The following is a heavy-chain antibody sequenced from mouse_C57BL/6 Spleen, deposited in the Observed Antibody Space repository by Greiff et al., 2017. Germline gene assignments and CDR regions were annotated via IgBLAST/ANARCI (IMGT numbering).Heavy chain of an antibody. J-gene: IGHJ4*01. D-gene: IGHD1-1*01. CDR3: ARKGFITTGSMDY. V-gene: IGHV1-26*01. CDR2: INPNNGGT. Sequence: VQLQQSGPELVKPGASVKISCKASGYTFTDYYMNWVKQSHGKSLEWIGDINPNNGGTSYNQKFKGKATLTVDKSSSTAYMELRSLTSEDSAVYYCARKGFITTGSMDYWGQGTSVTVSS. CDR1: GYTFTDYY.